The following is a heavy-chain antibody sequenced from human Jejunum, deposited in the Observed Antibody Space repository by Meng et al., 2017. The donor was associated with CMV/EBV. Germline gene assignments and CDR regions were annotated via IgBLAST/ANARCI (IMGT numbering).Heavy chain of an antibody. CDR3: ARVPPSGNYRFDY. V-gene: IGHV4-39*07. Sequence: LQLRASGPGLGKPSEPLSLTCTVSGDSLSNSRHFWGWIRQPPGKGLEWIANIDYTGTTYYNPSLKSRVTISRDTSKNQFSLKLNSVTAADTAVYYCARVPPSGNYRFDYWGQGTLVTVSS. D-gene: IGHD6-19*01. CDR1: GDSLSNSRHF. J-gene: IGHJ4*02. CDR2: IDYTGTT.